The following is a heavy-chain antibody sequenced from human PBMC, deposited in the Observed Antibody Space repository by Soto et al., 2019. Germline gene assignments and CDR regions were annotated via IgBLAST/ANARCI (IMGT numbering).Heavy chain of an antibody. CDR2: ISYDGSKK. D-gene: IGHD3-22*01. V-gene: IGHV3-30*18. Sequence: ESGGGVVQPGRSLRLSCAASGFTFNSYGMHWVRQAPGKGLEWVAVISYDGSKKYYADSVKGRFTISRDNSKNTLYLQMNSLSAEDTAVYYCAKARGYYDSTGYPYYFDYWGQGTLVTVSS. CDR3: AKARGYYDSTGYPYYFDY. CDR1: GFTFNSYG. J-gene: IGHJ4*02.